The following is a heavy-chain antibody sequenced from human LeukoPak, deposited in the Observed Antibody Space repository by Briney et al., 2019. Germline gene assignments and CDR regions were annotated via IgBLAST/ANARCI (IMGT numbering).Heavy chain of an antibody. CDR2: INPNSGDT. Sequence: GESLKISCKASGYTFTGYYMHWVRQAPGQGLEWMGWINPNSGDTNYAQKFQGRVTMTRDTSISTAYMELSRLRSDDTAVYYCARRPHGKPFDYWGQGTLVTVSS. J-gene: IGHJ4*02. D-gene: IGHD1-26*01. CDR3: ARRPHGKPFDY. CDR1: GYTFTGYY. V-gene: IGHV1-2*02.